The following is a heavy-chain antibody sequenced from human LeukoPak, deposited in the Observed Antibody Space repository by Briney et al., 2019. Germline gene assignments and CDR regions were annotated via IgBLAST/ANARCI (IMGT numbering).Heavy chain of an antibody. D-gene: IGHD6-13*01. V-gene: IGHV4-59*01. J-gene: IGHJ6*03. CDR3: ARVRIAAAGTTYYYYYMDV. CDR2: IYYSGST. Sequence: ASETLSLTCTVSGGSISSYYWSWIRQPPGKGLEWIGYIYYSGSTNYNPSLKSRVTISVDTSKNQFSLKLSSVTAADTAVYYCARVRIAAAGTTYYYYYMDVWGKGTTVTISS. CDR1: GGSISSYY.